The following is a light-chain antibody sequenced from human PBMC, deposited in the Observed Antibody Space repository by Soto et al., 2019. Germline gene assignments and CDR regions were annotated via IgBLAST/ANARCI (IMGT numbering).Light chain of an antibody. J-gene: IGKJ2*01. CDR1: QSILFTSNNKNY. CDR2: WAS. Sequence: DIVMTQSPDSLAVSLGERAAINCKSSQSILFTSNNKNYLAWYQQKPGQPPKLLIYWASTRESGVPDRFSGSGSGTDFTLTISSLQAEDVAVYYCQQYHTTPPYTFVQGTKVEIK. V-gene: IGKV4-1*01. CDR3: QQYHTTPPYT.